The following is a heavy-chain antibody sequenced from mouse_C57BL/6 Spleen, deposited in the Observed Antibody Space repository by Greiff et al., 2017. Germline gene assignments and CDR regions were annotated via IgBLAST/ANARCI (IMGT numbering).Heavy chain of an antibody. V-gene: IGHV1-42*01. CDR3: ARSERRGDAMDY. CDR2: INPSTGGT. Sequence: VQLKQSGTVLARPGASVKISCKASGYSFTGYYMNWVKQSPEKSLEWIGEINPSTGGTTYNQKFKAKATLTVDKSSSTAYMQLKSLTSEDSAVYYCARSERRGDAMDYWGQGTSVTVSS. J-gene: IGHJ4*01. CDR1: GYSFTGYY.